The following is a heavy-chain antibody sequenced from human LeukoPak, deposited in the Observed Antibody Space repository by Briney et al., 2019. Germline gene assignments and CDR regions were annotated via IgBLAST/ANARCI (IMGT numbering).Heavy chain of an antibody. Sequence: SETLSLTCAVYGGSFSGYYWSWIRQPPGKGLEWIGEINHSGSTNCNPSLKSRVTISVDTSKNQFSLKLSSVTAADTAVYYCAISSSSAPFYFDYWGQGTLVTVSS. CDR3: AISSSSAPFYFDY. CDR1: GGSFSGYY. D-gene: IGHD6-6*01. V-gene: IGHV4-34*01. CDR2: INHSGST. J-gene: IGHJ4*02.